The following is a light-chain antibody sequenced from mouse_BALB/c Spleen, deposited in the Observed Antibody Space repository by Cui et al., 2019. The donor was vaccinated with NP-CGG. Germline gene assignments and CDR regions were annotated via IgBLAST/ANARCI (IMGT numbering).Light chain of an antibody. Sequence: QAVVTQESALTTSPGETVTLTCRSSTGAFTTINYANWVQEKPDHLFAGLIVGTNNQAPGVPARFSGSLIGDKAALTITGAQTEDGAIYFCALWYSNHWVFGGGTKLTVL. J-gene: IGLJ1*01. CDR1: TGAFTTINY. V-gene: IGLV1*01. CDR3: ALWYSNHWV. CDR2: GTN.